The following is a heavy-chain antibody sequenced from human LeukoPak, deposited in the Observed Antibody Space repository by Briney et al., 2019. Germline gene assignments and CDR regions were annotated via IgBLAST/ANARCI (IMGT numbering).Heavy chain of an antibody. V-gene: IGHV3-23*01. CDR2: ISGSGGST. CDR3: AKDRYYYDSSGYYPY. CDR1: GFTFSDYY. D-gene: IGHD3-22*01. J-gene: IGHJ4*02. Sequence: PGGSLRLSCAASGFTFSDYYMGWIRQAPGKGLEWVSAISGSGGSTYYADSVKGRFTISRDNSKNTLYLQMNSLRAEDTAVYYCAKDRYYYDSSGYYPYWGQGTLVTVSS.